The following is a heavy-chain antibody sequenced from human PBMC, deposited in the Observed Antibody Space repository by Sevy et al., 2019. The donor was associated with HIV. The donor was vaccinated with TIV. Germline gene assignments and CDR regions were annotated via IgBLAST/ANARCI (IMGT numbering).Heavy chain of an antibody. V-gene: IGHV1-69*13. D-gene: IGHD3-16*01. CDR3: AKTGRVGLGNWLDP. Sequence: ASVKVSCKASGGTFNNYAISWVRQAPGQGLEWMGGIISIFGTTNYAQKFQGRVTITADESTKTAYMELSSLRSEDTATSYCAKTGRVGLGNWLDPWGQGTLVTVSS. J-gene: IGHJ5*02. CDR2: IISIFGTT. CDR1: GGTFNNYA.